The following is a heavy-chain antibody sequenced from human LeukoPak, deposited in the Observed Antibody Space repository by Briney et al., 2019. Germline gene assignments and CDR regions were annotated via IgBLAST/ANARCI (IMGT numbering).Heavy chain of an antibody. J-gene: IGHJ4*02. CDR1: GYTFTSYA. CDR2: INAGNGNT. D-gene: IGHD1-7*01. Sequence: ASVKVSCKASGYTFTSYAMHWVRQAPGQRLEWMGWINAGNGNTKYPQNFQGRVTITRDTSASTAYMELRSLRSEDTAVYYCASSREGRVDSETRLVDYWGQGTLVTVSS. V-gene: IGHV1-3*01. CDR3: ASSREGRVDSETRLVDY.